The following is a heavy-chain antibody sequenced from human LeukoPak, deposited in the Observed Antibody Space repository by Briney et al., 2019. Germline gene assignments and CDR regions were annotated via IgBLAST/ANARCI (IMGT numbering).Heavy chain of an antibody. CDR3: ARDTTGRDGYNLDY. CDR2: ITNDGSST. J-gene: IGHJ4*02. D-gene: IGHD5-24*01. Sequence: GGSLRLSCAASGLTFSSHWMHWVRQAPGKGLVWVSRITNDGSSTTYADSVKGRFTISGDNAKNMLYLQVNSLRAEDTAVYYCARDTTGRDGYNLDYWGQGTLVTVSS. V-gene: IGHV3-74*01. CDR1: GLTFSSHW.